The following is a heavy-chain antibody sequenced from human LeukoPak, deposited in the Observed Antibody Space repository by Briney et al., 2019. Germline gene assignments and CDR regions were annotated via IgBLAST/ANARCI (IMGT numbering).Heavy chain of an antibody. CDR1: GFTFSSYW. D-gene: IGHD5-12*01. J-gene: IGHJ5*02. CDR3: ARDVIVATLPRYWFDP. V-gene: IGHV3-74*01. CDR2: IKSDGSST. Sequence: GGSLRLSCAASGFTFSSYWMHWVRQAPGKGLVWVSRIKSDGSSTSYADSVKGRFSISRDNAKNSLYLQMNSLRAEDTAVYYCARDVIVATLPRYWFDPWGQGTLVTVSS.